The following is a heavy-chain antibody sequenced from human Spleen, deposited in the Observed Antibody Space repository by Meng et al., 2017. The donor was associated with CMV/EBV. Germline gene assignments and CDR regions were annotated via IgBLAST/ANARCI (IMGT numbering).Heavy chain of an antibody. CDR2: ISGSGGST. CDR3: AKRDGSYFPRGYFDY. V-gene: IGHV3-23*01. D-gene: IGHD1-26*01. CDR1: GFTFSSYA. J-gene: IGHJ4*02. Sequence: GESLKISCAASGFTFSSYAMSWVRQAPGKGLEWVSAISGSGGSTYYADSVKGRFTISRDNSKNTLYLQMNSLRAEDTAVYYCAKRDGSYFPRGYFDYWGQGTLVTVS.